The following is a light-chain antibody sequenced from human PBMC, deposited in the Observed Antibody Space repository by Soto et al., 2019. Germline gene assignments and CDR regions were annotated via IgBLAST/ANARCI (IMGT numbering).Light chain of an antibody. CDR1: QGVSSSD. Sequence: VLTQSPGTLALSPGERATLSCRASQGVSSSDLAWYQHKPGQAPRRLIYSTSSRAPGIPDRFSGSGSGTDFTLSISRLEPEDFAVYYCQQHGSSPYTFGQGTRLEI. CDR2: STS. V-gene: IGKV3-20*01. J-gene: IGKJ2*01. CDR3: QQHGSSPYT.